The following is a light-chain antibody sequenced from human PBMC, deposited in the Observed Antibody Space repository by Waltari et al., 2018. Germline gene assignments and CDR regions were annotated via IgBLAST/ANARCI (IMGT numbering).Light chain of an antibody. CDR2: VNN. CDR1: SSTIGTTT. V-gene: IGLV1-44*01. CDR3: AAWDSSLNGFWA. Sequence: QSVLTQPPSASGTPGQRVTISCSGSSSTIGTTTVNWYQQLPGTAPKLLIYVNNQRPSGVPDRFSGSKSGTSASLAISGLQSEDEADYYCAAWDSSLNGFWAFGGGTKLTVL. J-gene: IGLJ3*02.